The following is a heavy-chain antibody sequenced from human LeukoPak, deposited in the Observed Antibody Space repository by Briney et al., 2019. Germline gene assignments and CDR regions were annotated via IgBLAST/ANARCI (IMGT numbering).Heavy chain of an antibody. CDR2: ISYDGSNK. V-gene: IGHV3-30-3*01. D-gene: IGHD3-3*01. CDR3: AKDLTIFGVVGFDY. J-gene: IGHJ4*02. CDR1: GFTFSSYA. Sequence: PGRSQRLSCAASGFTFSSYAMHWVRQAPGKGLEWVAVISYDGSNKYYADSVKGRFTISRDNSKNTLYLQMNSLRAEDTAVYYCAKDLTIFGVVGFDYWGQGTLVTVSS.